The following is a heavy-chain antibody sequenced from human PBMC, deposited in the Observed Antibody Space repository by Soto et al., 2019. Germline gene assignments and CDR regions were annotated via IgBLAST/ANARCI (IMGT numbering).Heavy chain of an antibody. CDR1: GFTFRSYG. Sequence: QVQLVESGGGVVQPGTSLRLSCVGSGFTFRSYGIHWVRQAPGKGLEWVALTSYDGSNNFYGDSVRGRFTISRDNSRNTVELHIDSLRLEDTALYYCARWGTTGGLDVWGQGTLVSVSS. D-gene: IGHD3-16*01. J-gene: IGHJ4*02. CDR2: TSYDGSNN. CDR3: ARWGTTGGLDV. V-gene: IGHV3-30*03.